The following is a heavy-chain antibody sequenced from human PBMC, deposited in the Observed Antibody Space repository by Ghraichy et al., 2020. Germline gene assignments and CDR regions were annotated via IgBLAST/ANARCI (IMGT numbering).Heavy chain of an antibody. CDR2: ISPGSDYT. Sequence: GGSLRLSCTASGFNFNDYYMSWLRQAPGKGLEWVSYISPGSDYTKYADSVKGRFTISRDDAKKTLYLQMSSLRAEDTALYYCAKDGLYGDSNWFDPWGQGTLVTVSS. J-gene: IGHJ5*02. V-gene: IGHV3-11*05. CDR1: GFNFNDYY. D-gene: IGHD4-17*01. CDR3: AKDGLYGDSNWFDP.